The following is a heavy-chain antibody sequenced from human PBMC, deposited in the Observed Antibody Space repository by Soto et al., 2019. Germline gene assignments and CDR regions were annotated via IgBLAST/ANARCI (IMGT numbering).Heavy chain of an antibody. CDR2: IYNSGST. CDR3: ARNDYDYVWESPGGDAFDI. V-gene: IGHV4-30-4*01. Sequence: PSETLSLTCTVSGGSISSGDYYWNWIRQPPGKGLEWTGFIYNSGSTYYNPSLKSRVTISVDTSKNQFSLKLTSVTAADTAVYYCARNDYDYVWESPGGDAFDIWGQGTLVTVSS. D-gene: IGHD3-16*01. J-gene: IGHJ3*02. CDR1: GGSISSGDYY.